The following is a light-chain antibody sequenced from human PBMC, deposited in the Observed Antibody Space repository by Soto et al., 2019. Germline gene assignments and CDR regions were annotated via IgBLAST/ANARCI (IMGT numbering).Light chain of an antibody. V-gene: IGKV3-15*01. CDR2: GAT. J-gene: IGKJ1*01. Sequence: EIVMSQSPATLPVSPGERATLSCRASQSVSSNLAWYQQKPSQAPRLLIHGATTRATGIPVRFSASGSGTEFTLTLGSLQSEDFAVYYCQQYNNWPRTFGQGTKVDIK. CDR3: QQYNNWPRT. CDR1: QSVSSN.